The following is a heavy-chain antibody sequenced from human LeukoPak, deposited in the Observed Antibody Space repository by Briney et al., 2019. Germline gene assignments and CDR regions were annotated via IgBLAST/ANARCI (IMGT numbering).Heavy chain of an antibody. CDR3: ARVTSGGYQ. Sequence: SETLSLTCTVSGGSISSGGYYWSWIRQPPGKGLEWIGYIYHSGSTYYNPSLKSRVTISVDRSKNQFSLKLSSVTAADTAVYYCARVTSGGYQWGQGTLVTVSS. CDR1: GGSISSGGYY. D-gene: IGHD2-2*01. CDR2: IYHSGST. J-gene: IGHJ4*02. V-gene: IGHV4-30-2*01.